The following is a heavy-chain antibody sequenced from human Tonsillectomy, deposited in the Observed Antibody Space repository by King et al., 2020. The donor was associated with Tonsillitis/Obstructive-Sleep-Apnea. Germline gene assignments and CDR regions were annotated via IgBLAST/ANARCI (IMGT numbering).Heavy chain of an antibody. D-gene: IGHD5-18*01. V-gene: IGHV3-33*01. Sequence: VQLVESGGGVVQPGRSLRLSCAASGFTFSGHGMHWVRQAPGKGLEWVALIWYDGSNKYYADSVKGRFTVSRDNSKNTLYLQMNSLRAEDTAVYYCASYSGGNSNGCLDNWGQGPLVTVSS. CDR1: GFTFSGHG. CDR2: IWYDGSNK. J-gene: IGHJ4*02. CDR3: ASYSGGNSNGCLDN.